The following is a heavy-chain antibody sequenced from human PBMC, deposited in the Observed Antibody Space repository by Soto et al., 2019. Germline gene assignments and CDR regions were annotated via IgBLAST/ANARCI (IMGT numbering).Heavy chain of an antibody. CDR2: INPKSGAT. D-gene: IGHD2-21*02. Sequence: QVQLVQSGAEVKKPGASLKVSCKASGYRFTVYGLHWVRQAPGHGLQWMGWINPKSGATDYAQKFQGRVTMTREMCTNTTYPEHRGLRSVKPDDDTAVYYCAKSDCGGDYYVQCDVDTGGQCTTAPVCS. J-gene: IGHJ6*02. CDR3: AKSDCGGDYYVQCDVDT. CDR1: GYRFTVYG. V-gene: IGHV1-2*02.